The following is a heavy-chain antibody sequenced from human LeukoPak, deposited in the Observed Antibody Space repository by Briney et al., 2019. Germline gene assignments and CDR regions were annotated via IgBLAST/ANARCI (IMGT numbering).Heavy chain of an antibody. CDR2: INPNSGGT. CDR3: AREVGPVIVVVIFDY. V-gene: IGHV1-2*02. Sequence: GASVKVSCEASGYTFTGYYMHWVRQAPGQGLEWMGWINPNSGGTNYAQKFQGRVTMTRDTSISTAYMELSRLRSDDTAVYYCAREVGPVIVVVIFDYWGQGTLVTVSS. D-gene: IGHD3-22*01. CDR1: GYTFTGYY. J-gene: IGHJ4*02.